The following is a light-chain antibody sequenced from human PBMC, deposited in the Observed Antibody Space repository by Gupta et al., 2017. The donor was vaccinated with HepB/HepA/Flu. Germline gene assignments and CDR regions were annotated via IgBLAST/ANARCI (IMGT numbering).Light chain of an antibody. CDR3: AAYTRSITPA. CDR2: DVS. V-gene: IGLV2-14*01. Sequence: QSALTQPASVSGSPGQTITISCTGSSSDIGTYNYVSWYQQHPDKAHRLIIYDVSSRPAGVALRFSGSKSGNTASLTISGLQDEDEAEYYCAAYTRSITPALGGGTKLTVL. J-gene: IGLJ2*01. CDR1: SSDIGTYNY.